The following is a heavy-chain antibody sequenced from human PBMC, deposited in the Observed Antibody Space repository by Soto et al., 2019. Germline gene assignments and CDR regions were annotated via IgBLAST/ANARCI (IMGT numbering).Heavy chain of an antibody. CDR3: ARAPDTAMVTGWFDP. J-gene: IGHJ5*02. D-gene: IGHD5-18*01. CDR1: GGSFSGYY. Sequence: SETLSLTCAVYGGSFSGYYWSWIRQPPGKGLEWIGDINHSGSTNYNPSLKSRVTISVDTSKNQFSLKLSSVTAADTAVYYCARAPDTAMVTGWFDPWGQGTLVTVSS. CDR2: INHSGST. V-gene: IGHV4-34*01.